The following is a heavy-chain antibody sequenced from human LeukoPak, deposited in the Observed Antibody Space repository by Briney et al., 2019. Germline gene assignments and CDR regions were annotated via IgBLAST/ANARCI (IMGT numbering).Heavy chain of an antibody. CDR3: ARIHYDSSGYSNWFDP. V-gene: IGHV1-69*05. J-gene: IGHJ5*02. CDR1: GGTFSSYA. Sequence: GASVKVSCKTSGGTFSSYAISWVRQAPGQGLEWKGGIIPIFGTASYAQKFQGRVTITTDESTSTAYMELSSLRSEDTAVYYCARIHYDSSGYSNWFDPWGQGTLVTVSS. CDR2: IIPIFGTA. D-gene: IGHD3-22*01.